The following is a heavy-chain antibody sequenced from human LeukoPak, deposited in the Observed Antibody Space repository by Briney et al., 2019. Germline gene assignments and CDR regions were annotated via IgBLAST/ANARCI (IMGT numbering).Heavy chain of an antibody. CDR1: GGIYRITS. D-gene: IGHD4-23*01. CDR2: IIPMSDTA. J-gene: IGHJ1*01. V-gene: IGHV1-69*05. CDR3: ATYGGNTAEYFQH. Sequence: SVKVSCKISGGIYRITSITWVRQAPGQGLEWMGGIIPMSDTANYAQNFQGRVTITKDESTSTAYMELSSLIPDDTALYYCATYGGNTAEYFQHWGQGTLVTVSS.